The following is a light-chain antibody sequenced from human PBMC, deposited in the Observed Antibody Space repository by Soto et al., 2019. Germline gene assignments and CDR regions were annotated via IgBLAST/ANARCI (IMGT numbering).Light chain of an antibody. CDR1: QSISNW. J-gene: IGKJ1*01. V-gene: IGKV1-5*01. Sequence: DIQMTQSPSTLSASVGDRVTITCRASQSISNWLAWYQQKPGKAPKLLIHDASRLESGVQSRFGGSGSGTDFTLIISSLQPDDFATYYCQHYTTSSGTFGQGTKVDIK. CDR2: DAS. CDR3: QHYTTSSGT.